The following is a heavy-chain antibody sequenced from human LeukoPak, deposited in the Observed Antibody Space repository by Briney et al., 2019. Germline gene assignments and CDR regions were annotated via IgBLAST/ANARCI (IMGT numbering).Heavy chain of an antibody. V-gene: IGHV4-34*01. J-gene: IGHJ5*02. D-gene: IGHD3-10*01. Sequence: SESLSLTRAVYGGSFSGYYWSCIPEPPGKGLEWIGEINHSGSTNYNPSLKSRVTISVDTSKNQFSLKLSSVTAADTAVYYCARGRLYYYGSGNRSGGYWFDPWGQGTLVTVSS. CDR3: ARGRLYYYGSGNRSGGYWFDP. CDR1: GGSFSGYY. CDR2: INHSGST.